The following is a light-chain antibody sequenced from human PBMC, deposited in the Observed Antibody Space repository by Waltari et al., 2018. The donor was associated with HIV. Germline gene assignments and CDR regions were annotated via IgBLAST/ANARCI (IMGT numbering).Light chain of an antibody. V-gene: IGKV3-20*01. J-gene: IGKJ1*01. CDR3: QQYGSSPRT. Sequence: EIVLTQSPGTLSLSPGERATLSCKTSQGINSNYLAWYQQKLGQAPKLLIYGASNRATGIPDRFSGSGSGTDFTLTISRLEPEDFAVYYCQQYGSSPRTFGQGTKVEIK. CDR2: GAS. CDR1: QGINSNY.